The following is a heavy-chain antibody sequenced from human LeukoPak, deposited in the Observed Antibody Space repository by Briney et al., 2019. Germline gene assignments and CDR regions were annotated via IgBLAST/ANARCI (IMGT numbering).Heavy chain of an antibody. CDR1: GFTFSNYA. CDR2: ISGSGGTT. CDR3: ARGMTTTYNYYGMDV. Sequence: GGSLRLSCAASGFTFSNYAMSWVRQAPGKGLEWVSAISGSGGTTFYADSVKGRFTISRDNSKNTLYVQMNSLRAEDTAVYYCARGMTTTYNYYGMDVWGQGTTVTVSS. J-gene: IGHJ6*02. V-gene: IGHV3-23*01. D-gene: IGHD1-1*01.